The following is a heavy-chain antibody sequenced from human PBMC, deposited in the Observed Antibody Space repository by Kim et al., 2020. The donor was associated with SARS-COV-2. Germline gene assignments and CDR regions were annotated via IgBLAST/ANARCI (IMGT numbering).Heavy chain of an antibody. J-gene: IGHJ4*02. CDR3: ARSPLQVGATDY. Sequence: YNPSLKSRVTISVDTSKNQFSLKLSSVTAADTAVYYCARSPLQVGATDYWGQGTLVTVSS. V-gene: IGHV4-39*01. D-gene: IGHD1-26*01.